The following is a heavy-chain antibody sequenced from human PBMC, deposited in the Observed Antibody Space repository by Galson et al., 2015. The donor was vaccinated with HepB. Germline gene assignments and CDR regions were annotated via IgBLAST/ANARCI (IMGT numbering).Heavy chain of an antibody. CDR1: GFTFSSYA. Sequence: SLRLSCAASGFTFSSYAMSWVRQAPGKGLEWVSAISGSGGSTYYADSVKGRFTISRDNSKNTLYLQMNSLRAEDTAVYYCAKGRWYYYDSSGYYWGYFQHWGQGTLVTVSS. V-gene: IGHV3-23*01. D-gene: IGHD3-22*01. J-gene: IGHJ1*01. CDR3: AKGRWYYYDSSGYYWGYFQH. CDR2: ISGSGGST.